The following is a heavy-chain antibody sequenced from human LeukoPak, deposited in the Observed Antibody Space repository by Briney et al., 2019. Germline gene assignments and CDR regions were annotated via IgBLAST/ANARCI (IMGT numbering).Heavy chain of an antibody. CDR1: GFTFGDYA. CDR3: ARVGIQLWLPYFDY. CDR2: ISSSSSTI. Sequence: PGRSLRLSCTASGFTFGDYAMSWFRQAPGKGLEWVSYISSSSSTIYYADSVKGRFTISRDNAKNSLYLQMNSLRAEDTAVYYCARVGIQLWLPYFDYWGQGTLVTVSS. J-gene: IGHJ4*02. D-gene: IGHD5-18*01. V-gene: IGHV3-48*01.